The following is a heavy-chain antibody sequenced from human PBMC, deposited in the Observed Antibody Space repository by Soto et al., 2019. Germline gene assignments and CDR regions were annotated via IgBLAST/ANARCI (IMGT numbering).Heavy chain of an antibody. D-gene: IGHD2-2*01. CDR1: GGSVSSAAYY. CDR3: AREGGWCSSASCYNDDVFDI. V-gene: IGHV4-61*08. CDR2: IYYTGSS. J-gene: IGHJ3*02. Sequence: SETLSLTCTVSGGSVSSAAYYWSWTRQSPGKGLEWIGYIYYTGSSNYNPSLKSRVTISVDTSRNQFSLKLSSMTAADTAVYYCAREGGWCSSASCYNDDVFDIWSQGTEVTVSS.